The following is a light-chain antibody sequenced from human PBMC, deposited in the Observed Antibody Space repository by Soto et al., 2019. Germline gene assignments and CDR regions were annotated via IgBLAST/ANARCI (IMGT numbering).Light chain of an antibody. CDR2: WAS. CDR1: QSVLYSSNNKNS. CDR3: QQYHTPPYT. Sequence: DIVMTQSPDSLAVSLGERATINCKSSQSVLYSSNNKNSLVWYQQKPGQPPKLLISWASTRESGVPDRFSGSGSGTDFTLTISALQAEDVAVYYCQQYHTPPYTFGQGTKLEIK. V-gene: IGKV4-1*01. J-gene: IGKJ2*01.